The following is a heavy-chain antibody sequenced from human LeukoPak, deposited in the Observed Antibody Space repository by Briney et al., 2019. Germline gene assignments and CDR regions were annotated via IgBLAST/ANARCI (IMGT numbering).Heavy chain of an antibody. Sequence: SETLSLTCTVSGDSISSYFWTWIRQSPGKGLEWIGYVHDSGSTNYNPSLESRVTISADTSKNQFSLKLSSVTAADTAVYYCARGSIVKYGSGTYNYWGQGTLVTVSS. D-gene: IGHD3-10*01. CDR3: ARGSIVKYGSGTYNY. CDR2: VHDSGST. CDR1: GDSISSYF. V-gene: IGHV4-59*12. J-gene: IGHJ4*02.